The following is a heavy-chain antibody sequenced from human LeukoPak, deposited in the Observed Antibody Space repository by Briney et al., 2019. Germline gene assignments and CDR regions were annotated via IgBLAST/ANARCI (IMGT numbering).Heavy chain of an antibody. Sequence: PGGSLRLSCVTSGFTFSNYAMRWVRQAPGKGLEWVANIKQDGSEQYYVDSGKGRFTISRDNAKNSLYLQMNSLRAEGTAVYYCASDTHHASGMDVWGQGTTVTVSS. CDR1: GFTFSNYA. CDR2: IKQDGSEQ. D-gene: IGHD1-14*01. CDR3: ASDTHHASGMDV. V-gene: IGHV3-7*01. J-gene: IGHJ6*02.